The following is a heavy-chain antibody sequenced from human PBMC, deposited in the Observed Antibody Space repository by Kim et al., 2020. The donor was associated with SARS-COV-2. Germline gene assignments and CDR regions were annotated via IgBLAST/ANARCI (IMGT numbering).Heavy chain of an antibody. CDR3: ARDNFKYCSSTSCYRYGMDV. D-gene: IGHD2-2*01. Sequence: GGSLRLSCAASGFTFSSYGMHWVRQAPGKGLEWVAVIWYDGSNKYYADSVKGRFTISRDNSKNTLYLQMNSLRAEDTAVYYCARDNFKYCSSTSCYRYGMDVWGQGTTVTVSS. CDR2: IWYDGSNK. CDR1: GFTFSSYG. J-gene: IGHJ6*02. V-gene: IGHV3-33*01.